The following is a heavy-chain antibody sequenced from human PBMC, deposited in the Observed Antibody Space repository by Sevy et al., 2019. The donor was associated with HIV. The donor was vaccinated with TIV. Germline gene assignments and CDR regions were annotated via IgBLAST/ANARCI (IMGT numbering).Heavy chain of an antibody. V-gene: IGHV3-30*18. CDR1: GFTFSSYG. CDR3: AKGDGAYYYDSSGYYETFDY. D-gene: IGHD3-22*01. Sequence: GGSLRLSCAASGFTFSSYGMHWVRQAPGKGLEWVAVISYDGSNKYYADSVKGRFTISRDNSKNTLYLQMNSLRAEDTALYYCAKGDGAYYYDSSGYYETFDYWGQGTLVTVSS. J-gene: IGHJ4*02. CDR2: ISYDGSNK.